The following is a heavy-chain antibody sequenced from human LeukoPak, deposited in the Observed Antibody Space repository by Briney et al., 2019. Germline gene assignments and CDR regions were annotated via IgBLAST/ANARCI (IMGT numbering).Heavy chain of an antibody. CDR3: ARKIVGARGYYFDY. Sequence: PSETLSLTCTVSGGSISSGDYYWSWIRQPPGKGLEWIGYIYYSGSTYYNPSLKSRVTISVDTSKNQFSLKLSSVTAADTAVYYCARKIVGARGYYFDYWGQGTLVTVSS. J-gene: IGHJ4*02. CDR1: GGSISSGDYY. V-gene: IGHV4-30-4*08. CDR2: IYYSGST. D-gene: IGHD1-26*01.